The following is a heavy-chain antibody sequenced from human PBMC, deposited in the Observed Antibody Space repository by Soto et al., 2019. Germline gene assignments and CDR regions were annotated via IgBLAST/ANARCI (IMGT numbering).Heavy chain of an antibody. J-gene: IGHJ4*02. Sequence: SQTLSLTCAISGDSVSSNSAAWNWIRQSPSRGLEWLGRTYYRSKWYNDYAVSVKSRITINPDTSKNQFSLRLTSVTAADTAVYYCARVFPSYCGGDCSYFDSWGQGTLVTVSS. CDR3: ARVFPSYCGGDCSYFDS. CDR2: TYYRSKWYN. CDR1: GDSVSSNSAA. V-gene: IGHV6-1*01. D-gene: IGHD2-21*02.